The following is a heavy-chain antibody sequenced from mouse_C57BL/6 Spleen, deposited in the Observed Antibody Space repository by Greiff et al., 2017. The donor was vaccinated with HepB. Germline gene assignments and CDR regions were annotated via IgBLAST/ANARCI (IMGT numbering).Heavy chain of an antibody. Sequence: EVQLQESGGGLVKPGGSLKLSCAASGFTFSDYGMHWVRQAPEKGLEWVAYISSGSSTIYYADTVKGRFTISRDNAKNTLFLQMTSLRSEDTAMYYCARRRGYGNFDYWGQGTTLTVSS. D-gene: IGHD2-1*01. J-gene: IGHJ2*01. CDR3: ARRRGYGNFDY. CDR1: GFTFSDYG. CDR2: ISSGSSTI. V-gene: IGHV5-17*01.